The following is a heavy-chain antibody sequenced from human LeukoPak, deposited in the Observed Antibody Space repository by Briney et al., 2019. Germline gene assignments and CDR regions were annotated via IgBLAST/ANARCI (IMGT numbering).Heavy chain of an antibody. Sequence: GASVKVSCKASGYTFSGHYMHWVRQAPGQGLEWMGWINPNSGGTNYAQKFQGRVTMTRDTSISTAYMELNRLRSDDTAVYYWARGRVVVPATLTYWGQGTLVTVSS. CDR3: ARGRVVVPATLTY. CDR1: GYTFSGHY. J-gene: IGHJ4*02. V-gene: IGHV1-2*02. CDR2: INPNSGGT. D-gene: IGHD2-2*01.